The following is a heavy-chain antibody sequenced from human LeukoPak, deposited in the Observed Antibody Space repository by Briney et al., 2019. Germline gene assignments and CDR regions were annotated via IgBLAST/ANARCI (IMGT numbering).Heavy chain of an antibody. CDR3: ARNEYCWRPYYYYYMDV. V-gene: IGHV3-20*01. CDR2: INLNGGSK. J-gene: IGHJ6*03. CDR1: GFNFYDYC. Sequence: GGSLRLFCAAPGFNFYDYCMSWVRQAPGKGLELRPGINLNGGSKGYADSVKGRFTISRDNSKKSLYLQMNRLRAEDTVLYHCARNEYCWRPYYYYYMDVWGKGTTVTVSS. D-gene: IGHD2-8*02.